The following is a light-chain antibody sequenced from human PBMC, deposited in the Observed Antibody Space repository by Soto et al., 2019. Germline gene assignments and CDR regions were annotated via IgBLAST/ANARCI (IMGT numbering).Light chain of an antibody. CDR1: QSVRNNY. CDR2: GSF. CDR3: QQYGGSPPYT. V-gene: IGKV3-20*01. J-gene: IGKJ2*01. Sequence: EIVLTQSPGTLSLSPGERASLSCRASQSVRNNYLAWYQQKPGQPPRLLIFGSFNRATGIPDRFIGGRSGTDFSLTISRLELDDFAVYFCQQYGGSPPYTFGQGTKVEIK.